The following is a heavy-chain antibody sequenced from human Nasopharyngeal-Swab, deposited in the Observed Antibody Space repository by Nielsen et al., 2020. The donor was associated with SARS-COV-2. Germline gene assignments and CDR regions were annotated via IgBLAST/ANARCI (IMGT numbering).Heavy chain of an antibody. J-gene: IGHJ3*02. CDR1: GFTFDDYA. CDR2: ISWNSGSI. D-gene: IGHD6-19*01. Sequence: SLKISCAASGFTFDDYAMHWVRQAPGKGLEWVSGISWNSGSIGHADSVKGRFTISRDNSKNTLYLQMNSLRAEDTAVYYCAADIAVAGPDAFDIWVQGTTVTVSS. CDR3: AADIAVAGPDAFDI. V-gene: IGHV3-9*01.